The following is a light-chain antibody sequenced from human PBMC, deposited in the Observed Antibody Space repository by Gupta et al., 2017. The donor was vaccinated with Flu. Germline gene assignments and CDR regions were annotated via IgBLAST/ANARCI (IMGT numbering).Light chain of an antibody. Sequence: DIQMTQSPSSLSASVGDRVTITCRASQSIHEYLNWYQVKPGEAPKLLIYGASILPGGVPSRFSGSGSGTDFTLTISRLQSEDVAAYYCQQSLDYPRTFGQGTKVEIK. J-gene: IGKJ1*01. CDR2: GAS. CDR1: QSIHEY. CDR3: QQSLDYPRT. V-gene: IGKV1-39*01.